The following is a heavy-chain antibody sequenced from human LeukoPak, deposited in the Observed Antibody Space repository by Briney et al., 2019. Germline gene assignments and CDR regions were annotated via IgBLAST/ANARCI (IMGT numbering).Heavy chain of an antibody. CDR2: IYHSGST. V-gene: IGHV4-59*12. CDR3: ARGSGVTTDFDY. Sequence: SETLSLTCTVSGGSISSYYWSWIRQPPGKGLEWIGYIYHSGSTYYNPSLKSRVTISVDRSKNQFSLKLSSVTAADTAVYYCARGSGVTTDFDYWGQGTLVTVSS. D-gene: IGHD4-17*01. CDR1: GGSISSYY. J-gene: IGHJ4*02.